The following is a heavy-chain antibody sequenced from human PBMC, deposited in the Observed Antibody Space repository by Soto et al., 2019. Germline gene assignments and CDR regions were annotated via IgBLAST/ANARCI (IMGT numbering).Heavy chain of an antibody. D-gene: IGHD1-26*01. CDR1: GFSFSSYW. J-gene: IGHJ3*02. CDR2: IKQDGSDN. V-gene: IGHV3-7*05. CDR3: VRGIVGGNRAFDI. Sequence: EVQLVESGGGLVQPGGSLRLSCAASGFSFSSYWMNWFRQAPGKGLEWVANIKQDGSDNHYVDSVKGRFTISRDNAKKSMLLQMGSLRVDDTAGYYWVRGIVGGNRAFDIWGQGTLVIVSS.